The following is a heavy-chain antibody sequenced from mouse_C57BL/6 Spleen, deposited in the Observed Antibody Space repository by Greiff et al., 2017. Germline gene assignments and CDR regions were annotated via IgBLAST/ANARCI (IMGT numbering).Heavy chain of an antibody. Sequence: QVQLQQPGAELVKPGASVKLSCKASGYTFTSYWMHWVKQRPGQGLEWIGMIHPNSGSTNYNEKFKSKATLTVDKSSSTAYMQLSSLTSEDSAVYYCASYYYGSTWFCWGQGTTLTVSS. CDR2: IHPNSGST. CDR3: ASYYYGSTWFC. J-gene: IGHJ2*01. D-gene: IGHD1-1*01. CDR1: GYTFTSYW. V-gene: IGHV1-64*01.